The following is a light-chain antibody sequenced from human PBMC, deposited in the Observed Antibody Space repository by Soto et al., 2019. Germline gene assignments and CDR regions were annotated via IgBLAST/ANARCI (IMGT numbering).Light chain of an antibody. CDR3: QQRSNWPPVT. CDR1: QSINRH. CDR2: DAS. J-gene: IGKJ4*01. Sequence: EIVLTQSPATLSLSPGERATISCRASQSINRHLAWYRQKPGQAPRLLIYDASNRATGIPARFSGSGSGTDFTLTISSLEPEDFGVYYCQQRSNWPPVTFGGGTKVEIK. V-gene: IGKV3-11*01.